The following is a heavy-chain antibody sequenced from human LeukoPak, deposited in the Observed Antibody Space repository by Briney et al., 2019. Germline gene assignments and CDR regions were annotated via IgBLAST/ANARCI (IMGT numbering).Heavy chain of an antibody. D-gene: IGHD3-10*01. J-gene: IGHJ5*02. CDR2: ISAYNGNT. CDR3: ARDRVVRGVNEGGWFDP. CDR1: GYTFTSYG. V-gene: IGHV1-18*01. Sequence: ASVKVSCKASGYTFTSYGIGWVRQAPGQGLEWMGWISAYNGNTNYAQKLQGRVTMTTDTSTSTAYMELRSLRSDDTAVYYCARDRVVRGVNEGGWFDPWGQGTLVTVPS.